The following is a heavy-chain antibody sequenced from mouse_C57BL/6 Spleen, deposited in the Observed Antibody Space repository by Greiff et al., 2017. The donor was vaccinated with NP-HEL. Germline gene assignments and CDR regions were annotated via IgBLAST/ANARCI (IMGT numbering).Heavy chain of an antibody. CDR2: IDPETGGT. J-gene: IGHJ4*01. CDR3: TNLFIREAMDY. Sequence: QVQLKQSGAELVRPGASVTLSCKASGYTFTDYEMHWVKQTPVHGLEWIGAIDPETGGTAYNQKFKGKAILTADKSSSTAYMELRSLTSEDSAVYYCTNLFIREAMDYWGQGTSVTVSS. D-gene: IGHD1-1*01. V-gene: IGHV1-15*01. CDR1: GYTFTDYE.